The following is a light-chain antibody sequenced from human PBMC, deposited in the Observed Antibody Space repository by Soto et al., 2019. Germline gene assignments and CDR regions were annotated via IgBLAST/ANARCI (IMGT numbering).Light chain of an antibody. CDR3: QQYGSSPPVT. V-gene: IGKV3-20*01. J-gene: IGKJ4*01. CDR1: QSVSSSD. Sequence: EIVLTQSPGTLSLSPGERATLSCRASQSVSSSDLAWHQQKPGQAPRLLIYGASSRATGIPDRFSGRGSGTEFTLTISRLEPEDFAVYFCQQYGSSPPVTFGGGTKVEIK. CDR2: GAS.